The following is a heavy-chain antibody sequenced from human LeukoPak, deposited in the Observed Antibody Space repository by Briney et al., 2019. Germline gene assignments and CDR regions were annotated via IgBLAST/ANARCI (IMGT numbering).Heavy chain of an antibody. V-gene: IGHV4-31*03. CDR3: ARERGLDDSSGYYYDY. CDR2: IYYSGST. Sequence: SQTLSLTCTVSGGSISSGGYYWSWIRQHPGKGLEWIGYIYYSGSTYYNPSLKSRVTISVDTSKNQFSLKLSSVTAAATAVYYCARERGLDDSSGYYYDYWGQGTLVTVSS. J-gene: IGHJ4*02. D-gene: IGHD3-22*01. CDR1: GGSISSGGYY.